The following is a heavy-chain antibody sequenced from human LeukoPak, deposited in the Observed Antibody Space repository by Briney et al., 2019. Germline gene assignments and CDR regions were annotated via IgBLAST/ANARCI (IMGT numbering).Heavy chain of an antibody. CDR2: IYPGDSDT. D-gene: IGHD1-1*01. V-gene: IGHV5-51*01. Sequence: GESLKISCKGSGYSFTTYWIGWVRQMPGNGLEWMGIIYPGDSDTRYSPSFQGQVTISADKSISTAYLQWSSLKASDTAIYYCARLGTTGTLYNWFDPWGQGTLVTVSS. J-gene: IGHJ5*02. CDR1: GYSFTTYW. CDR3: ARLGTTGTLYNWFDP.